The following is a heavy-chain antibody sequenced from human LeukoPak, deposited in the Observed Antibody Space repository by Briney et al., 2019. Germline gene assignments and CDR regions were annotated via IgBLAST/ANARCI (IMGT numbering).Heavy chain of an antibody. CDR2: INWYGGST. Sequence: GGSLRLSCAASGFTFDDYGMSWVRQAPGKGLEWVSGINWYGGSTGYADSVKGRFTISRDNAKNSLYLQMNSLRAEDTALYYCARAGLYNWNYEGTAYFDYWGQGTLVTVSS. CDR3: ARAGLYNWNYEGTAYFDY. V-gene: IGHV3-20*04. J-gene: IGHJ4*02. CDR1: GFTFDDYG. D-gene: IGHD1-7*01.